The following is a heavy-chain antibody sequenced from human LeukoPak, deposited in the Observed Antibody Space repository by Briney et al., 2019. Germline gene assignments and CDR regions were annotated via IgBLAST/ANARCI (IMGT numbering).Heavy chain of an antibody. V-gene: IGHV4-30-2*01. Sequence: PSETLSLTCAVSGGSISSGGYSWGWIRQPPGKGLEWIGYIYHSGSTYYNPSLKSRVTISVDRSKNQFSLKLSSVTAADTAVYYCASRYYDFSYGMDVWGQGTTVTVSS. D-gene: IGHD3-3*01. CDR3: ASRYYDFSYGMDV. J-gene: IGHJ6*02. CDR1: GGSISSGGYS. CDR2: IYHSGST.